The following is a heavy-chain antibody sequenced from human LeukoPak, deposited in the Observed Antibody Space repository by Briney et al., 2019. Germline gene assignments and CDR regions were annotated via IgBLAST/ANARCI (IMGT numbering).Heavy chain of an antibody. Sequence: SETLSLTRTVSGGSISSYYWTWIRQSAGKGLEWIGRINTSGSTNYNPSLRSRVTMSVNTSKNQFSLNLTSVTAADTAVYSCAREGGDPRWLDPWGQGTLVTVSS. CDR2: INTSGST. D-gene: IGHD6-25*01. CDR3: AREGGDPRWLDP. CDR1: GGSISSYY. J-gene: IGHJ5*02. V-gene: IGHV4-4*07.